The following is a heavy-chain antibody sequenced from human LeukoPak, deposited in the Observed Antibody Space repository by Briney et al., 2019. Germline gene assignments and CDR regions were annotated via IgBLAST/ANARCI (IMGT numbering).Heavy chain of an antibody. CDR3: ARVQGGGYRTADS. CDR2: IIENGNRQ. J-gene: IGHJ4*02. V-gene: IGHV3-30*04. CDR1: GFTFSNYI. D-gene: IGHD6-25*01. Sequence: PGRSPRLSCSASGFTFSNYIMHWVRQAPGKGLDWVAVIIENGNRQYYADSVKGRFTISRDNSKNTLFLQMNSLRGEDTAMYYCARVQGGGYRTADSWGQGTLVTVSS.